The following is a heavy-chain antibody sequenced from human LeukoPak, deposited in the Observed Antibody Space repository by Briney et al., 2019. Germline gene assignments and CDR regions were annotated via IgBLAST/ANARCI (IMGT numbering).Heavy chain of an antibody. V-gene: IGHV4-59*01. D-gene: IGHD2-2*01. Sequence: ASETLSLTCTVSGGSISGYYWSWVRQPPGKGLEWIGYIYYTGSTHYNPSLKSRVTISLDTSKNQFSLKLSSVTAADTAVYYCARDQLTYYYAMDVWGQGTTVTVSS. CDR1: GGSISGYY. CDR3: ARDQLTYYYAMDV. J-gene: IGHJ6*02. CDR2: IYYTGST.